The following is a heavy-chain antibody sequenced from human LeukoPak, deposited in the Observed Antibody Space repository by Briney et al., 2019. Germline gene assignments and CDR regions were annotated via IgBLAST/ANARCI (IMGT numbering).Heavy chain of an antibody. CDR1: GFTFSSYA. D-gene: IGHD2-15*01. Sequence: QLGGSLRLSCAASGFTFSSYAMSWVRQAPGGGLEWVSSLSGSGGTTYYADSVKGRFTISRDNSKNTQYLQMNNLRAEDTAVYYCGKWGCSGGSCYTFGYWGQGTLVTVSS. V-gene: IGHV3-23*01. CDR2: LSGSGGTT. CDR3: GKWGCSGGSCYTFGY. J-gene: IGHJ4*02.